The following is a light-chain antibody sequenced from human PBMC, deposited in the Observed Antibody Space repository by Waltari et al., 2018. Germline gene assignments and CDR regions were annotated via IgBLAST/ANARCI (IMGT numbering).Light chain of an antibody. J-gene: IGLJ2*01. CDR2: DVS. CDR3: SSYISSSTLEL. V-gene: IGLV2-14*03. Sequence: QSALTPPASVSGCPGQSITISCTGTSRDVGADNYVLWYQQLPGKAPKLMIFDVSNRPSGVSNRFSGSKSGNTASLTISGLQAEDEAGYYCSSYISSSTLELFGGGTSLTVL. CDR1: SRDVGADNY.